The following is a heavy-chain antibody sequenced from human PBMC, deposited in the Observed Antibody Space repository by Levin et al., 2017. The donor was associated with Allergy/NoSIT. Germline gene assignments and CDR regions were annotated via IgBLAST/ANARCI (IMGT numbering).Heavy chain of an antibody. CDR1: GFTFSSYG. Sequence: GGSLRLSCAASGFTFSSYGMHWVRQAPGKGLEWVAVISYDGSNKYYADSVKGRFTISRDNSKNTLYLQMNSLRAEDTAVYYCAKDRVNVVVPAAKGEIHNYYYYGMDVWGQGTTVTVSS. CDR3: AKDRVNVVVPAAKGEIHNYYYYGMDV. J-gene: IGHJ6*02. D-gene: IGHD2-2*01. CDR2: ISYDGSNK. V-gene: IGHV3-30*18.